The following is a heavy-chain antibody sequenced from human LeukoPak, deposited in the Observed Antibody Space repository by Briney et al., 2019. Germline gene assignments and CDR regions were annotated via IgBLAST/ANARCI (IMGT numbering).Heavy chain of an antibody. D-gene: IGHD4-23*01. CDR3: ARGWLAETMVVTPYNY. CDR1: GGPFSSYA. Sequence: SVKVSCKASGGPFSSYAINWVRQAPGQGLEWMGGIIPIFGTANYAQKFQDRVTITAVESMSTVYMELSSLRSEDTAVYYCARGWLAETMVVTPYNYWGQGILVTVSS. V-gene: IGHV1-69*13. CDR2: IIPIFGTA. J-gene: IGHJ4*02.